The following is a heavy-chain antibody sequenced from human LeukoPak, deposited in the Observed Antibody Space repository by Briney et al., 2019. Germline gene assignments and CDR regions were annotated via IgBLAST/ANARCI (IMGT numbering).Heavy chain of an antibody. V-gene: IGHV1-69*13. D-gene: IGHD5-24*01. Sequence: SVKVSCKASGATFGSHSISWVRQAPGQGLEWMGGIVPMFGTDVYAQRFQGRVTVTADESTSTAYMELSSLRSEDTAVYYCARGPNVEMATIISPYYYYYMDVWGKGTTVTISS. J-gene: IGHJ6*03. CDR2: IVPMFGTD. CDR3: ARGPNVEMATIISPYYYYYMDV. CDR1: GATFGSHS.